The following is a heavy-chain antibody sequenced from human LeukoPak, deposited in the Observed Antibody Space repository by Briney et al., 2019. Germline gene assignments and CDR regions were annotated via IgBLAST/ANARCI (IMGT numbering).Heavy chain of an antibody. V-gene: IGHV4-39*01. Sequence: SETLSLTCTVSGGSISSSSYYWGWIRQPPGKGLEWIGSIYYSGSTYYNPSLKSRVTISVDTSKNQFSLKLSSVTAADTAVYYCARLNIAAAGESSYWGQGTLVTVSS. D-gene: IGHD6-13*01. CDR2: IYYSGST. J-gene: IGHJ4*02. CDR3: ARLNIAAAGESSY. CDR1: GGSISSSSYY.